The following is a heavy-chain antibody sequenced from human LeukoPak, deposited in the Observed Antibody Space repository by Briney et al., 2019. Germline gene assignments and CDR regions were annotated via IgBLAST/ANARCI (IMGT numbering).Heavy chain of an antibody. D-gene: IGHD4-17*01. V-gene: IGHV3-74*01. CDR1: GFTFSSYW. J-gene: IGHJ6*03. CDR3: ARVEYGDSIQDYYYYYMDV. CDR2: IYSDGSRT. Sequence: GGSLRLSCAASGFTFSSYWMHWVRQGPGKGLVWVSRIYSDGSRTTYADSVKGRFTISGDNAKNTLYLQMNSLRAEDTAVYYCARVEYGDSIQDYYYYYMDVWGKGTTVTISS.